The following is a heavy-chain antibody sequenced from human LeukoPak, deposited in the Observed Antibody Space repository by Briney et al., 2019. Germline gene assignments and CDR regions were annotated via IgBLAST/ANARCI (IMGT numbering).Heavy chain of an antibody. J-gene: IGHJ4*02. Sequence: GGSLRLSCAASGFTFSPSWMHWVRQAPGMGLEWVSRTNGDGTDTIYADSVKGRFTISRDNAKNTLYLQMNSLRAEDTAVYYCARAPPTLYSGSSSWFDYWGQGTLVTVSS. V-gene: IGHV3-74*01. CDR3: ARAPPTLYSGSSSWFDY. CDR1: GFTFSPSW. D-gene: IGHD1-26*01. CDR2: TNGDGTDT.